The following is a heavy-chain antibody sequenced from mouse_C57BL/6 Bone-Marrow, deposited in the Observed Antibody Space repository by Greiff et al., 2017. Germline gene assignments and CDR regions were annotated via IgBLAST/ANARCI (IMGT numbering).Heavy chain of an antibody. V-gene: IGHV1-55*01. J-gene: IGHJ2*01. Sequence: VQLQQPGAELVKPGASVKMSCKASGYTFTSYWITWVKQRPGQGLEWIGDIYPTSGRTNYNEKFKSKAILTADTSSNTAYMQLSSLTSEDSAVFYCARWGPLERIFDIGGRGNTLTVSS. CDR3: ARWGPLERIFDI. CDR1: GYTFTSYW. CDR2: IYPTSGRT. D-gene: IGHD6-1*01.